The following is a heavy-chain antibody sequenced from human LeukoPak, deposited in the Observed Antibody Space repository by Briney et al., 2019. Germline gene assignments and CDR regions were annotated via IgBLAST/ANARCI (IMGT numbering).Heavy chain of an antibody. J-gene: IGHJ6*03. Sequence: ASVKVSCKASGYTFTGYYLHWVRQAPGQGLEWMGWINTNTGNPTYAQGFTGRFVFSLDTSVNTAYLQISSLKAEDTAVYYCARVGLPYYYYYMDVWGKGTMVTVSS. V-gene: IGHV7-4-1*02. CDR1: GYTFTGYY. CDR2: INTNTGNP. D-gene: IGHD3/OR15-3a*01. CDR3: ARVGLPYYYYYMDV.